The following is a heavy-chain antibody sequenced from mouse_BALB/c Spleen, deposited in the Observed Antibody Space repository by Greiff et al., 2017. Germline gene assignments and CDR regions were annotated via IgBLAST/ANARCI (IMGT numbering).Heavy chain of an antibody. CDR1: GFTFTDYY. Sequence: EVKLVESGGGLVQPGGSLRLSCATSGFTFTDYYMSWVRQPPGKALEWLGFIRNKANGYTTEYSASVKGRFTISRDNSQSILYLQMNTLRAEDSATYYCARDIIYYGSSPFAYWGQGTLVTVSA. CDR2: IRNKANGYTT. D-gene: IGHD1-1*01. J-gene: IGHJ3*01. CDR3: ARDIIYYGSSPFAY. V-gene: IGHV7-3*02.